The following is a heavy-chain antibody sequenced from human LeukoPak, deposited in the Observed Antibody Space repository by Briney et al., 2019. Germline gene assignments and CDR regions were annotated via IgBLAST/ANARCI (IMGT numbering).Heavy chain of an antibody. CDR1: GFTFSSYS. V-gene: IGHV3-21*01. CDR2: ISDSGNYI. J-gene: IGHJ4*02. CDR3: ARAWGSGSYYPDY. Sequence: GSLRLSCAASGFTFSSYSMSWVRQAPGKGLEWVSSISDSGNYIYYTASVKGRFTISRDNAKNSLYLQMNSLRAEDTAVYYCARAWGSGSYYPDYWGQGTLVTVSS. D-gene: IGHD3-10*01.